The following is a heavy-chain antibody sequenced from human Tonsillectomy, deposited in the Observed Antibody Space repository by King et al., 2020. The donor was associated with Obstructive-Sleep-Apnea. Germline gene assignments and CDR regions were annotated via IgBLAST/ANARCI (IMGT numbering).Heavy chain of an antibody. CDR3: ARVLMTAEIGCFDY. CDR1: GGTFSSYA. CDR2: IIPILGIA. J-gene: IGHJ4*02. Sequence: QLVQSGAEVKKPGSSVKVSCKASGGTFSSYAISWVRQAPGQGLEWMGRIIPILGIANYAQKVQGRVTITADKSTSTAYMELSSLRSEDTAVYYCARVLMTAEIGCFDYWGQGTLVTVSS. V-gene: IGHV1-69*09. D-gene: IGHD2-21*02.